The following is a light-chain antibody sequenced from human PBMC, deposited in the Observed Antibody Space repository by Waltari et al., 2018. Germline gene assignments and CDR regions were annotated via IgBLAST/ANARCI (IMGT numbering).Light chain of an antibody. Sequence: EIVLTQSPGTVSLSPGDRATLSCRASQSVRIYLAWYQQKPGQAPRLLISPASTRATRIPDRFSASGSGTDFSLTISRLEPEDFAMYYCQQYVESPATFGQGTKVEIK. V-gene: IGKV3-20*01. CDR2: PAS. CDR1: QSVRIY. J-gene: IGKJ1*01. CDR3: QQYVESPAT.